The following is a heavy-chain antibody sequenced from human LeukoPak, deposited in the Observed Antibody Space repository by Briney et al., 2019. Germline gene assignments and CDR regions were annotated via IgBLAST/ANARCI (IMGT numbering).Heavy chain of an antibody. CDR3: ARFLGIGSQRYYFDC. D-gene: IGHD6-19*01. J-gene: IGHJ4*02. CDR1: GDTVSSNNAA. V-gene: IGHV6-1*01. CDR2: TYYRSKLYH. Sequence: SQTLSLTCAISGDTVSSNNAAWSWIRQSPSRGLEWLERTYYRSKLYHDYAVSVRSRVSVNPDTSKNHFSLQLNSVTPEDTAMYYCARFLGIGSQRYYFDCWGQGTLVTVSS.